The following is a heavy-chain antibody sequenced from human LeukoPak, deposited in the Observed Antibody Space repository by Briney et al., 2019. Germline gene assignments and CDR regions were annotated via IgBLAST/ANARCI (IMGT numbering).Heavy chain of an antibody. V-gene: IGHV3-74*01. J-gene: IGHJ4*02. Sequence: GGSLRLSCEASGFTFTSYWMHWVRQAPGKGLVWVSRIKSDGSSTNYADSVKGRFTISRDNAKNMVYLQMNSLRAEDTAVYYCASSLAALIWGQGTLVTVPS. CDR2: IKSDGSST. CDR3: ASSLAALI. D-gene: IGHD6-25*01. CDR1: GFTFTSYW.